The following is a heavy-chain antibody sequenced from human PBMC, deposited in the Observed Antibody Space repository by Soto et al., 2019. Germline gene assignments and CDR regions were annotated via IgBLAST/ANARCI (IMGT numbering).Heavy chain of an antibody. V-gene: IGHV4-61*01. CDR1: GGSVSSGSYY. D-gene: IGHD2-2*01. J-gene: IGHJ4*02. CDR3: ARSQLEDIVLVPAAIMASVHVYFDY. CDR2: IYYSGST. Sequence: PSETLSLTCTVSGGSVSSGSYYWSWIRQPPGKGLEWIGYIYYSGSTNYNPSLKSRVTISVDTSKNQFSLKLSSVTAADMAVYYCARSQLEDIVLVPAAIMASVHVYFDYWGLGTLVTVSS.